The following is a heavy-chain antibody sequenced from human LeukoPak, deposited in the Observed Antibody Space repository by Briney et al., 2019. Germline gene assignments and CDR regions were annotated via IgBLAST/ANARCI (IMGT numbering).Heavy chain of an antibody. CDR1: GGSISSGSYY. D-gene: IGHD1-14*01. CDR3: ARRTPYNWFDP. CDR2: IYTSGST. J-gene: IGHJ5*02. Sequence: SETLSLTCTVSGGSISSGSYYWSWIRQPAGKGLEWIGRIYTSGSTNYNPSLKSRVTISVDTSQNQFSLKLSSVTAADTAVYYCARRTPYNWFDPWGQGTLVTVSS. V-gene: IGHV4-61*02.